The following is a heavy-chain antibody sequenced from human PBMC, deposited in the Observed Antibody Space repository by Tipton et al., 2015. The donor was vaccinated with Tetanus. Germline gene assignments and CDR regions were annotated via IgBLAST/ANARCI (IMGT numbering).Heavy chain of an antibody. J-gene: IGHJ5*02. CDR2: INPNSGGT. V-gene: IGHV1-2*04. CDR1: GYTFTGYY. D-gene: IGHD1-26*01. CDR3: ARDPGIVGATGPYNWFDP. Sequence: QMQLVQSGAEVQKPGASVKVYCKASGYTFTGYYMHWVRQAPGHGLEWMGWINPNSGGTNYAQKFQGWVTMTRDTSISTAYMELSRRRSDDTAVYYCARDPGIVGATGPYNWFDPWGQGTLVTVSS.